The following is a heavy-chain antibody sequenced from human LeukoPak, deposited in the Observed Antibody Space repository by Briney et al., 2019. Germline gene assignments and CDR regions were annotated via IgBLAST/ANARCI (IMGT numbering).Heavy chain of an antibody. D-gene: IGHD6-13*01. CDR1: GYSFTSYW. Sequence: GESLKISCKGSGYSFTSYWIGWVRQMPGKGLEWMGIIYPGDSDTRYSPSFQGQVTISVDKSITTAFLQWSSLKASDTAMYYCARRSGSSWYASNYFDYWGQGTLVTVSS. CDR3: ARRSGSSWYASNYFDY. CDR2: IYPGDSDT. J-gene: IGHJ4*02. V-gene: IGHV5-51*01.